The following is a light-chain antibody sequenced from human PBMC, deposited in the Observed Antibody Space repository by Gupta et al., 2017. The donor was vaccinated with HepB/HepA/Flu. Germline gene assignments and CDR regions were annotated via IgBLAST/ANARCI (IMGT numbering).Light chain of an antibody. J-gene: IGLJ2*01. V-gene: IGLV2-23*02. Sequence: QSARTHPAPVSGSPGQSITIACTGTSSDVGSYNLVSWYKPHPGKAPILRIDEVSNRPSGVSKRGSGSKSATTVSITRSGIQAEDESFFDWWQKDSRNTGVFGGGTKLTVL. CDR2: EVS. CDR1: SSDVGSYNL. CDR3: WQKDSRNTGV.